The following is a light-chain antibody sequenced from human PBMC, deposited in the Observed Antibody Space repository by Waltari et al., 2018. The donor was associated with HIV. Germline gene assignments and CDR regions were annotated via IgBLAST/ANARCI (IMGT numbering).Light chain of an antibody. CDR2: RNN. J-gene: IGLJ3*02. CDR3: AAWDDSLSGLV. Sequence: QSVLTQPPSASGTPGQRVTISCSGSSSNIGSNYGYWYQQLPGTAPKLLLYRNNQRPSGVPGRFSGSKSGTSASLAISGLRSEDEADYYCAAWDDSLSGLVFGGGTKVTVL. V-gene: IGLV1-47*01. CDR1: SSNIGSNY.